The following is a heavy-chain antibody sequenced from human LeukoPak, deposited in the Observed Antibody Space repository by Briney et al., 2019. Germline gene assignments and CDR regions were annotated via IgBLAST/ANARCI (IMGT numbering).Heavy chain of an antibody. D-gene: IGHD2-2*01. Sequence: GGSLRLSCAASGFTFSSYWMHWVRHAPGKGLVWVSRINTDGSSTSYADSVKGRFTISRDNAKNTLYLQMNSLRAEDTAVYYCARVKEVVVPAALVSPFDYWGQGTLVTVSS. J-gene: IGHJ4*02. CDR2: INTDGSST. CDR1: GFTFSSYW. V-gene: IGHV3-74*01. CDR3: ARVKEVVVPAALVSPFDY.